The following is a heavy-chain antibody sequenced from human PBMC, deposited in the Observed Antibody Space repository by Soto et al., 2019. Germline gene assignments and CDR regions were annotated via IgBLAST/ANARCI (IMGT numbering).Heavy chain of an antibody. D-gene: IGHD5-18*01. J-gene: IGHJ3*02. Sequence: ASVKVSCKASGYTFTSYYMHWVRQAPGQGLEWMGIINPSGGSTSYAQKFQGRVTMTRDTSTSTVYMELSSLRSEDTAVYYCASEGERYSYGLRKYDAVDIWGNGTLVTVSS. CDR1: GYTFTSYY. CDR2: INPSGGST. CDR3: ASEGERYSYGLRKYDAVDI. V-gene: IGHV1-46*01.